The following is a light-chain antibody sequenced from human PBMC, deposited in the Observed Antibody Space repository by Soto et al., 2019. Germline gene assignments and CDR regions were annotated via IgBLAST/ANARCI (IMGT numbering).Light chain of an antibody. CDR3: CSYAGNYFI. V-gene: IGLV2-11*01. CDR2: DVS. CDR1: SSDVGGYNY. Sequence: QSALTQPPSVSGSPGQSVAISCTGTSSDVGGYNYVSWYQQHPGKAPKVMIYDVSGRPSGVPDRFSGSKSGNTASLTISGLLAEDEADYYCCSYAGNYFIFGGGTKL. J-gene: IGLJ2*01.